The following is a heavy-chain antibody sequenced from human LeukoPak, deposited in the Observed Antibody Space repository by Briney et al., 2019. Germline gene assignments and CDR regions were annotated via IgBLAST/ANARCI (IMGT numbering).Heavy chain of an antibody. J-gene: IGHJ4*02. D-gene: IGHD5-18*01. CDR1: GCTFSSYW. CDR3: ARVRYTYGPDY. CDR2: IKQDESKK. V-gene: IGHV3-7*01. Sequence: GGSLRLSCAASGCTFSSYWMSWVRQAPGKGLEWMANIKQDESKKHYVDSVKGRFTISRDNAKNSLYMQMNSLRAEDTAVYYCARVRYTYGPDYWGQGTLVTVSS.